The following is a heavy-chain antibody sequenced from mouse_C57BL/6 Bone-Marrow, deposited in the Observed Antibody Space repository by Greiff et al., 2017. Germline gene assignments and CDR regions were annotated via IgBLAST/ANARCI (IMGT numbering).Heavy chain of an antibody. D-gene: IGHD1-1*01. Sequence: QVQLQQPGAELVKPGASVKLSCKASGYTFTSYCMHWVKQRPGQGLEWIGMIHPNSGSTNYNEKFKSKATLTVDKSSSTAYMQLSSLTSEDSAVYDCARDLYYGSSCSYWYFDVWGTGTTVTVA. CDR2: IHPNSGST. V-gene: IGHV1-64*01. J-gene: IGHJ1*03. CDR1: GYTFTSYC. CDR3: ARDLYYGSSCSYWYFDV.